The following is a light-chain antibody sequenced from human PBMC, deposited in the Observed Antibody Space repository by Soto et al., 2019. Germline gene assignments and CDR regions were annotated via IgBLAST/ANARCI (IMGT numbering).Light chain of an antibody. CDR1: SSNIGAGYE. CDR2: GNS. CDR3: QCYDSSLSGVV. J-gene: IGLJ2*01. Sequence: QSVLTQPPSGSGAPGQRVTISCTGSSSNIGAGYEVHWYQQLPGTAPKLLIYGNSNRPSGVPDRFSGSKSGTSASLAITGLQAEDEADYYCQCYDSSLSGVVFGGGTKLTVL. V-gene: IGLV1-40*01.